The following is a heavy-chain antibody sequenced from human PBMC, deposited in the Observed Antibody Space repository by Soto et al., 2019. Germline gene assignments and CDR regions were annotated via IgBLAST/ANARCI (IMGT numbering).Heavy chain of an antibody. CDR1: GGSISSSNW. V-gene: IGHV4-4*02. J-gene: IGHJ6*02. CDR3: ARTAGTYYGSGSYPYYYYYGMDV. Sequence: SETLSLTCAVSGGSISSSNWWSWVRQPPGKGLEWIGEIYHSGSTNYNPSLKSRVTISVDKSKNQFSLKLSSVTAADTAVYYCARTAGTYYGSGSYPYYYYYGMDVWGQGATVTVSS. D-gene: IGHD3-10*01. CDR2: IYHSGST.